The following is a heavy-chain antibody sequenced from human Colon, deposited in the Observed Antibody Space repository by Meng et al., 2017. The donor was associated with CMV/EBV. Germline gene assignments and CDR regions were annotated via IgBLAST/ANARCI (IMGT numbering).Heavy chain of an antibody. CDR1: GFTFIDYY. CDR3: VKGHTMINP. J-gene: IGHJ5*02. CDR2: ISPTGSDT. D-gene: IGHD3-16*01. Sequence: QVQPVRVGGGLVGSGGSLRLSCAASGFTFIDYYMTWIREAPGKGLDWVSYISPTGSDTNYAASVRGRFTISRDNAKNSLFLQMSSLTAEDTAVYYCVKGHTMINPWGQGTLVTVSS. V-gene: IGHV3-11*05.